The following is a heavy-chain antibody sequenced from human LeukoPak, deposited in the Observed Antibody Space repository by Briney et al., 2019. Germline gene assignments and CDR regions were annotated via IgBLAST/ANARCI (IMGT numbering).Heavy chain of an antibody. CDR1: GYSFTSYW. Sequence: GESLKISCKGSGYSFTSYWIGWVRQMPGKGLEWMGIIYPGDPDTRYSPSFQGQVTISAGKSISAAYLQWSSLKASDTAMYYCARTIDRSSELGAFDIWGQGTMVTVSS. V-gene: IGHV5-51*01. CDR2: IYPGDPDT. CDR3: ARTIDRSSELGAFDI. J-gene: IGHJ3*02. D-gene: IGHD6-6*01.